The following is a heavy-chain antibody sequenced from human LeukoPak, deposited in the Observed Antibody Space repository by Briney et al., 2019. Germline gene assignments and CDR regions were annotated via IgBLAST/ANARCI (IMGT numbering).Heavy chain of an antibody. D-gene: IGHD4-17*01. CDR1: GFTFSSYG. CDR3: ARRNPTLRIYYTDV. J-gene: IGHJ6*03. CDR2: IWYDGSNK. Sequence: GGSLRLSCAASGFTFSSYGMHWVRQAPGKGLEWVAVIWYDGSNKYYADSVKGRFTISRDNSKNTLYLQMNSLRAEDTAVYYCARRNPTLRIYYTDVWGKGTTVTVSS. V-gene: IGHV3-33*01.